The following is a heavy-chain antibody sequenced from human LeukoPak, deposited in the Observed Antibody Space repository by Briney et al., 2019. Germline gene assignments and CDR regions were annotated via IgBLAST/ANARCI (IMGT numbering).Heavy chain of an antibody. CDR1: GGSIRSSYY. D-gene: IGHD1-26*01. CDR3: AREGRGGSYSRELEY. V-gene: IGHV4-39*07. J-gene: IGHJ4*02. CDR2: IYYSGST. Sequence: SETLSLTCTVSGGSIRSSYYWGWIRQPPGKGLEWIGSIYYSGSTSYKPSLKSRVTISVDTSKNQFSLKLSSVTAADTAVYYCAREGRGGSYSRELEYWGQGTLVTVSS.